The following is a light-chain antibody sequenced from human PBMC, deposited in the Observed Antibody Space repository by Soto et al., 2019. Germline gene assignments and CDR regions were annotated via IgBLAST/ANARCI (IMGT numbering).Light chain of an antibody. CDR1: QTVNSD. CDR3: QQYNNWWT. CDR2: GAS. J-gene: IGKJ1*01. V-gene: IGKV3-15*01. Sequence: EIVLTQSPGTLSLSPGETATLSFRASQTVNSDYLAWYQQKPGQAPRLLIYGASARATGFPARFSGSGSGTDFTLTISSLQSEDFAVYYCQQYNNWWTFGQGTKVDI.